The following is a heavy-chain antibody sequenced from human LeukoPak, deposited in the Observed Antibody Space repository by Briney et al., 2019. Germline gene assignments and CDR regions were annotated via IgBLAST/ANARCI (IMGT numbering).Heavy chain of an antibody. Sequence: QTGGSLRLSCAASGFTFSSYAMHWVRQAPGKGLEWVAVISYDGSNKYYADSVKGRFTISRDNSKNTLYLQMNSLRAEHMAVYYCARDMSQVTIFGVASNYYYGMDVWGQGTTVTVSS. J-gene: IGHJ6*02. CDR1: GFTFSSYA. D-gene: IGHD3-3*01. CDR3: ARDMSQVTIFGVASNYYYGMDV. CDR2: ISYDGSNK. V-gene: IGHV3-30-3*01.